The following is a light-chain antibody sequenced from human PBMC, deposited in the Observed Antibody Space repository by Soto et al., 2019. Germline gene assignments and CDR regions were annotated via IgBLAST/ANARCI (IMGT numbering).Light chain of an antibody. CDR2: KAS. Sequence: DIQMTQSPSTLSGSVGDRVTITCRASQTISSWLAWYQQKPGKAPKLLIYKASTLKSGVPSRFSGSGSGTEFTLTISSLQPDDFATSYCQHYNSYSEAVGQGTKVDIK. V-gene: IGKV1-5*03. J-gene: IGKJ1*01. CDR1: QTISSW. CDR3: QHYNSYSEA.